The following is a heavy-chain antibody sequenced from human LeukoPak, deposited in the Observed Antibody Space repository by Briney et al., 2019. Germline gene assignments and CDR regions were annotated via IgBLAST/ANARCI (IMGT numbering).Heavy chain of an antibody. CDR2: IYPGDSDT. CDR3: ALSLRASGSYIDY. Sequence: GESLKISCKGSGYSFTTYWIGWVRQMPGKGLEWMGIIYPGDSDTRYSPSFQGQVTISADKSISTAYLQWSSLKASDTATYYCALSLRASGSYIDYWGQGTLVTVSS. D-gene: IGHD3-10*01. J-gene: IGHJ4*02. V-gene: IGHV5-51*01. CDR1: GYSFTTYW.